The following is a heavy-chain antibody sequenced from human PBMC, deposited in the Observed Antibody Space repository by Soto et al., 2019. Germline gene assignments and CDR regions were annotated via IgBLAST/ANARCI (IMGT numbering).Heavy chain of an antibody. D-gene: IGHD1-1*01. CDR1: GGSISSGGYY. CDR2: IYYSGST. Sequence: SQTLSLTCTVSGGSISSGGYYWSWIRQHPGKGLEWIGYIYYSGSTYYNPSLKSRVTISVDTSKNQFSLKLSSVTAADTAVYYCARGTNWNDAWFDPWGQGTLVTVS. J-gene: IGHJ5*02. CDR3: ARGTNWNDAWFDP. V-gene: IGHV4-31*03.